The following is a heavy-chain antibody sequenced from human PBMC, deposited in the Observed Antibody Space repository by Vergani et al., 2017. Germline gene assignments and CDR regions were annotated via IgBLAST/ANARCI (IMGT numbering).Heavy chain of an antibody. D-gene: IGHD1-26*01. CDR1: GFTFSSYS. V-gene: IGHV3-74*01. CDR3: ARDIGSGSHPLDAFDI. CDR2: INSDGSST. J-gene: IGHJ3*02. Sequence: EVQLVESGGGLVKPGGSLRLSCAASGFTFSSYSMNWVRQAPGKGLEWVSRINSDGSSTSYADSVKGRFTISRDNAKNTLYLQMNSLRAEDTAVYYCARDIGSGSHPLDAFDIWGQGTMVTVSS.